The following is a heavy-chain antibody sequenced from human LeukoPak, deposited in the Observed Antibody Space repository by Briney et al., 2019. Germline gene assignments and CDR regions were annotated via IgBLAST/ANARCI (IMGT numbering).Heavy chain of an antibody. D-gene: IGHD3-9*01. J-gene: IGHJ4*02. CDR2: IRSKANSYAT. V-gene: IGHV3-73*01. CDR1: GFTFSGSA. Sequence: PGGSLRLSCAASGFTFSGSAVHWVRQASGKGLEWVGRIRSKANSYATAYAASVKGRFTISRDDSKNTAYLQMNSLKAEDTAVYYCTSHRYFVGGFDYWGQGTLVTVSS. CDR3: TSHRYFVGGFDY.